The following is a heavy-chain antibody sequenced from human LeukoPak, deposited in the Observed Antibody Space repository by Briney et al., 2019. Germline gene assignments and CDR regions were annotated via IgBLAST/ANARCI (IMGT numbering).Heavy chain of an antibody. Sequence: GASVKVSCKASGYTLTGYYMHWVRQAPGQGLEWMGWINPNSGGTNYAQKFQGRVTMTRDTSISTAYMELSRLRSDDTAVYYCARGNFCRGGSSSPYRGFAPGGKETLVPVS. CDR3: ARGNFCRGGSSSPYRGFAP. CDR2: INPNSGGT. CDR1: GYTLTGYY. D-gene: IGHD2-15*01. V-gene: IGHV1-2*02. J-gene: IGHJ5*02.